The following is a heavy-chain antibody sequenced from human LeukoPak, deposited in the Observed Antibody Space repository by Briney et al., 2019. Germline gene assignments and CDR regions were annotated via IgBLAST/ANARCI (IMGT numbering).Heavy chain of an antibody. CDR3: VRENYGDYDAFDM. D-gene: IGHD4-17*01. Sequence: PGGSLRLSCAASGFTFSSYAMSWVRQAPGRGLEWVSGISGSGGNTYYADSVKGRFTISRDNSKNTLYLQMNSLRAEDTAVYYCVRENYGDYDAFDMWGQGTMVTVSS. J-gene: IGHJ3*02. CDR2: ISGSGGNT. CDR1: GFTFSSYA. V-gene: IGHV3-23*01.